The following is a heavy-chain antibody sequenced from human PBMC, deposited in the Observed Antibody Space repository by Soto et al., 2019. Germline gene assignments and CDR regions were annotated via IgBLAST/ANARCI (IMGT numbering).Heavy chain of an antibody. CDR2: IIPIFGTT. J-gene: IGHJ4*02. CDR1: GGTFSNYP. Sequence: VQLVQSGAEVKKPGSSVKVSCKASGGTFSNYPFIWVRQAPGQGLDWMGGIIPIFGTTDYGQRFQSRVTITADESTNTAYMELSSLRSDDTAVYYWARGLYCGGGCYSHFDYWGQGTLVTVSS. V-gene: IGHV1-69*01. CDR3: ARGLYCGGGCYSHFDY. D-gene: IGHD2-21*02.